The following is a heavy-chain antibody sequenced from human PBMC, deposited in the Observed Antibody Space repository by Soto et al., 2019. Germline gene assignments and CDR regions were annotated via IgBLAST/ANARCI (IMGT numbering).Heavy chain of an antibody. J-gene: IGHJ5*02. CDR1: GDSIGNSRFY. Sequence: SGDSIGNSRFYWAWIRQPPGEGLEWIGSIYHTGNAYYNPSLKSRVTISVDTSKNQFSLKLTSVTAADAALYYCARDFFDSSDYTTNWFDPWGQGTLVTV. CDR2: IYHTGNA. D-gene: IGHD3-22*01. V-gene: IGHV4-39*01. CDR3: ARDFFDSSDYTTNWFDP.